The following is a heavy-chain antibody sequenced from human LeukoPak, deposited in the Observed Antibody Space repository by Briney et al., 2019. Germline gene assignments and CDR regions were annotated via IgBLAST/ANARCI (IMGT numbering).Heavy chain of an antibody. D-gene: IGHD4-17*01. CDR3: ARGAGDYGDYSLWLGY. CDR2: ISAYNGNT. V-gene: IGHV1-18*01. CDR1: VYTFIASG. Sequence: ASVKVSSTGSVYTFIASGFSWGRQAPGHGLEWMGWISAYNGNTIYAQKYQGRVTMATDTSTSTAYMELRSLRSDDTAVYYCARGAGDYGDYSLWLGYWGQGTLVTVSS. J-gene: IGHJ4*02.